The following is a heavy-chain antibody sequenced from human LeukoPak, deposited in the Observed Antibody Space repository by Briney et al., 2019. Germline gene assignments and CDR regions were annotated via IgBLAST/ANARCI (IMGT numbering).Heavy chain of an antibody. D-gene: IGHD4-17*01. CDR2: IYHSGST. V-gene: IGHV4-38-2*02. CDR1: GYSISSGYY. J-gene: IGHJ4*02. CDR3: ARSDDDYGDYVFDY. Sequence: SETLSLTCTVSGYSISSGYYWGWIRQPPGKGLEWLGSIYHSGSTYYNPSLKSRVTISVDTSKNQFSLKLSSVTAADTAVYYCARSDDDYGDYVFDYWGQGTLVTVSS.